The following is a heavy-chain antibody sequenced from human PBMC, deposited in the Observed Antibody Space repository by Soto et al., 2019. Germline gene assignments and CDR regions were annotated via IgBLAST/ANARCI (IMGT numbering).Heavy chain of an antibody. CDR2: IYYSGST. V-gene: IGHV4-59*01. J-gene: IGHJ6*03. CDR3: ARVSAYCSSTSCYYYYMDV. CDR1: GGSISSYY. D-gene: IGHD2-2*01. Sequence: PSETLSLTCTVSGGSISSYYWSWIRQPPGKGLEWIGYIYYSGSTNYNPSLKSRVTISVDTSKNQFSLKLSSVTAADTAVYYCARVSAYCSSTSCYYYYMDVWGKGTTVTVS.